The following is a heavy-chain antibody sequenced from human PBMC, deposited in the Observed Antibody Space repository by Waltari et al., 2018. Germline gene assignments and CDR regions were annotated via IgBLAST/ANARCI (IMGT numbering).Heavy chain of an antibody. CDR1: GFIFNRNA. CDR2: ISGSGNST. J-gene: IGHJ4*02. CDR3: ARTPLGYCSGGSCYPFDY. Sequence: EVQVLESGGGLVQPGGSLRLSCAASGFIFNRNAMNWVRQAPGKGLEWVSTISGSGNSTHYADSVKGRFTISRDNSKNTVYLQMNSLRVEDTAVYYCARTPLGYCSGGSCYPFDYWGQGTLVTVSS. V-gene: IGHV3-23*01. D-gene: IGHD2-15*01.